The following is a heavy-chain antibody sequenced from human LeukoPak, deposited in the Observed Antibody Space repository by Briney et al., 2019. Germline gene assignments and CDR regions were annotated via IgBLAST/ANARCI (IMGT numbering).Heavy chain of an antibody. CDR3: AREDRGY. D-gene: IGHD1-14*01. J-gene: IGHJ4*02. Sequence: ASVKVSCKVSGYKFTDLSIHWVRQAPGKGPEWMGIINPSGGSTSYAQKFQGRVTMTRDTSTSTVYMELSSLRSEDTAVYYCAREDRGYWGQGTLVTVSS. CDR2: INPSGGST. CDR1: GYKFTDLS. V-gene: IGHV1-46*01.